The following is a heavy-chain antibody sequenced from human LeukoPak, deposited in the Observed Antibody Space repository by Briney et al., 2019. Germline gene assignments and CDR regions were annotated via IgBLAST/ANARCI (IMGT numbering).Heavy chain of an antibody. J-gene: IGHJ4*02. CDR1: GFTFFSYT. CDR3: AREVQLERLGFGKEGSAFDY. V-gene: IGHV3-21*01. Sequence: GGSLRLSCAASGFTFFSYTMNWVRQAPGKGLEWVSSFSSTRSYIYYADSVKGRFTISRDNAKNSLYLQMNSLRAEDTAVYYCAREVQLERLGFGKEGSAFDYWGQGTLVTVSS. CDR2: FSSTRSYI. D-gene: IGHD1-1*01.